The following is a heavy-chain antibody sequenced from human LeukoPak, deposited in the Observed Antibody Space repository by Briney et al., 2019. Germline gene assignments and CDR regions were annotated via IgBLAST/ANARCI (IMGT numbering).Heavy chain of an antibody. CDR3: ARQLDSSSSGWFDP. V-gene: IGHV4-4*09. CDR2: IYTSGST. Sequence: TLRETLSLTCTVFGGSNSSYYWSWIRQPPGKGLEWNGYIYTSGSTNYNPSLKSRVTISVDTSKNQFSLKLSSVTAADTAVYYCARQLDSSSSGWFDPWGQGTLVTVSS. J-gene: IGHJ5*02. CDR1: GGSNSSYY. D-gene: IGHD6-6*01.